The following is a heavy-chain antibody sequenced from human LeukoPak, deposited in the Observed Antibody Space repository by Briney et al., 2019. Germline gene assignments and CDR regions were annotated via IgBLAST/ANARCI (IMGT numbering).Heavy chain of an antibody. V-gene: IGHV3-23*01. CDR2: INSAGST. J-gene: IGHJ4*02. Sequence: GGSLRLSCAASGFTFSSYSMSWFRHAPWKGLEWVSAINSAGSTYYGDSVRGRFTISRDNSKNVLHLQMNSLRAEDTALYYCAKDQNTVATAPFDYWGLGTLVTVSS. D-gene: IGHD4-17*01. CDR3: AKDQNTVATAPFDY. CDR1: GFTFSSYS.